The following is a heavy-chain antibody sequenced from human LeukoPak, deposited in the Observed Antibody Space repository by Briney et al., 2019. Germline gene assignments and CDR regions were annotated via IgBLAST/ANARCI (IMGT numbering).Heavy chain of an antibody. CDR1: GVSISSSSYY. CDR2: IYYSGST. CDR3: ARDVGDGDYGWFDP. J-gene: IGHJ5*02. D-gene: IGHD4-17*01. Sequence: SETLSLTCTVSGVSISSSSYYWGWIRQPPGKGLEWIGTIYYSGSTYYNPSLKSRVIIAVDTSKNQFSLKLSSVTAADTAMYYCARDVGDGDYGWFDPWGQGTLVTVSS. V-gene: IGHV4-39*07.